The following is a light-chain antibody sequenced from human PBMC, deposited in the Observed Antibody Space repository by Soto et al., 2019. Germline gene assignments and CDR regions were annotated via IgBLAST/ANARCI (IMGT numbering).Light chain of an antibody. Sequence: EIVLTQSPGTLSLSPGERATLSCRASQSVSSSYLAWYQQKPGQAPRLLIYGASSSATGIPDRFSGSSSGTDFTLTIIRLQPEDLAVYYCQHDGSSPGTFGQGTKVEIK. J-gene: IGKJ1*01. CDR2: GAS. V-gene: IGKV3-20*01. CDR1: QSVSSSY. CDR3: QHDGSSPGT.